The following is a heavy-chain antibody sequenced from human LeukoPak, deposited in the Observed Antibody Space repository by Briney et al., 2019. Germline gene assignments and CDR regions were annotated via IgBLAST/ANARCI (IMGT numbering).Heavy chain of an antibody. CDR1: GYSISSGYY. CDR3: ARGIAVATDYYMDV. CDR2: IYHSGST. V-gene: IGHV4-38-2*02. J-gene: IGHJ6*03. D-gene: IGHD6-19*01. Sequence: SETLSLTCTVSGYSISSGYYWGWIRQPPGKGLEWIGRIYHSGSTYYNPSLKSRVTISVDPSKNQFSLKLSSVTAADTAVYYCARGIAVATDYYMDVWGKGTTVTVS.